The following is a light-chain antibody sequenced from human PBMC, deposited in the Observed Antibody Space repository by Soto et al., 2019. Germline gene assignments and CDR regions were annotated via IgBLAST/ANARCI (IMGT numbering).Light chain of an antibody. V-gene: IGKV1-39*01. CDR3: QQSYSTPPWT. J-gene: IGKJ1*01. CDR1: QSISSY. CDR2: AAS. Sequence: DLQMTQSPSSLSASVGDRVTITCRASQSISSYLNWYPQKPGKAPKLLIYAASSLQSGVPSRFSGRGSGTDFTLTISSLQPEAFATYYCQQSYSTPPWTFGQGTKVEIK.